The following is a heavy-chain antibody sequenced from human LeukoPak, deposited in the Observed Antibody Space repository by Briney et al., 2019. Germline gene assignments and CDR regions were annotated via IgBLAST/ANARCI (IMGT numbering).Heavy chain of an antibody. CDR3: ARVLGGGSSWCGGFNWFDP. D-gene: IGHD6-13*01. Sequence: SETLSLTCAVYGGSFSGYYWSWIRQPPGKGLEWIGEINHSGSTNYNPSLKSRVTISVDTSKNQFSLKLSSVTAADTAVYYCARVLGGGSSWCGGFNWFDPWGQGTLVTVSS. J-gene: IGHJ5*02. CDR1: GGSFSGYY. CDR2: INHSGST. V-gene: IGHV4-34*01.